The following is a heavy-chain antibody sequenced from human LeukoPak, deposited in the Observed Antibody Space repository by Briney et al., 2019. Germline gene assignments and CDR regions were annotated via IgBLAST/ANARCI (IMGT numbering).Heavy chain of an antibody. J-gene: IGHJ6*03. D-gene: IGHD1-26*01. Sequence: GGSLRPSCVASGFTLSDYYMSWIRQAPGKGLEWVSYIGSTIYYADSVKGRFTISRDNAKNSLYLQMNSLRAEDTAVYYCARDRGIVGTTGYYYMDVWGKGTTVTVSS. CDR1: GFTLSDYY. CDR3: ARDRGIVGTTGYYYMDV. CDR2: IGSTI. V-gene: IGHV3-11*04.